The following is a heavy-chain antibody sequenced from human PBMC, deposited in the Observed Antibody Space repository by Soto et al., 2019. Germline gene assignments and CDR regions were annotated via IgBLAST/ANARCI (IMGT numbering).Heavy chain of an antibody. J-gene: IGHJ6*02. CDR3: ERADIVVVVAEYYYYGMDV. CDR2: TYCRSKLYN. D-gene: IGHD2-15*01. Sequence: SQTLALTCGISVDSVSSSNAAGEWIRQSPARGLEWLGRTYCRSKLYNDDAGSVKSRISINPDTSKHQFSLQLNSVTREDTAVYYCERADIVVVVAEYYYYGMDVWGQGTTVTVSS. CDR1: VDSVSSSNAA. V-gene: IGHV6-1*01.